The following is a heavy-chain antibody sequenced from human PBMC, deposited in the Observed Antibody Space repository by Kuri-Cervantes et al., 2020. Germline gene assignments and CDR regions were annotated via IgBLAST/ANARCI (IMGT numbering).Heavy chain of an antibody. CDR1: GYTFTSYA. D-gene: IGHD6-13*01. CDR2: INAGNGNT. J-gene: IGHJ3*02. CDR3: ARDVQMVASSSWGDAFDI. Sequence: ASVKVSCKASGYTFTSYAMHWVRQAPGQRLEWMGWINAGNGNTKYSQKFQGRVTITRDTSASTAYMELSSLRSEDTAVYYCARDVQMVASSSWGDAFDIWGQGTMVTVSS. V-gene: IGHV1-3*01.